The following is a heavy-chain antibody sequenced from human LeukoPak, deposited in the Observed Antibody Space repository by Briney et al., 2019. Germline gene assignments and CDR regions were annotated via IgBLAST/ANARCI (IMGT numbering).Heavy chain of an antibody. D-gene: IGHD1-1*01. Sequence: SETLSLTCTVSGGSISSGGYYWSWIRQPPGKGLEWIRYIYHSGSTYYNPSLKSRVTISVDRSKNQFSLRLSSVTAADTAVYYCAMHGGPGVQGDAFDIWGQGTMVTVSS. J-gene: IGHJ3*02. CDR2: IYHSGST. V-gene: IGHV4-30-2*01. CDR3: AMHGGPGVQGDAFDI. CDR1: GGSISSGGYY.